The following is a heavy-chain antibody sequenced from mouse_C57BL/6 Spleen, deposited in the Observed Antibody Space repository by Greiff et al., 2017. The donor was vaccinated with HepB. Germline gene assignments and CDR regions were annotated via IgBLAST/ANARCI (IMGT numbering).Heavy chain of an antibody. V-gene: IGHV1-19*01. CDR3: ARAYGSSPPWFAY. CDR1: GYTFTDYY. J-gene: IGHJ3*01. Sequence: EVQLQQSGPVLVKPGASVKMSCKASGYTFTDYYMNWVKQSHGKSLEWIGVINPYNGGTSYNQKFEGKATLTVDKSSSTAYMELNSLTSEDSAVYYCARAYGSSPPWFAYWGQGTLVTVSA. CDR2: INPYNGGT. D-gene: IGHD1-1*01.